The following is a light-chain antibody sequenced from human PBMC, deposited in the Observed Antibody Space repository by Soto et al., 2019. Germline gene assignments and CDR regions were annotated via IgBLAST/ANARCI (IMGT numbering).Light chain of an antibody. J-gene: IGKJ5*01. CDR2: GAS. CDR1: QSVDSNY. Sequence: EIVLTQSPGTLSLSPGEEATLSCRASQSVDSNYLAWYQQKPGQTPRLIIYGASGRVDGIPHRFSGSGFGTDFTLTISEVEPEEFAVYYCQQYGTPRSVTFGQGTRLDI. CDR3: QQYGTPRSVT. V-gene: IGKV3-20*01.